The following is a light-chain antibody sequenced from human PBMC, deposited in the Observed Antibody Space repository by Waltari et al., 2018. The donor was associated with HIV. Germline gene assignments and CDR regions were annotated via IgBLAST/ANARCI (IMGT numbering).Light chain of an antibody. CDR2: GAS. V-gene: IGKV3-20*01. CDR3: QQYGSSPWT. CDR1: RSVADSY. Sequence: EIVLTQSPATLSLSPGERAALSCRASRSVADSYLAWYQQKPGQAPRLLVYGASTRAAGVADRFRAFGSDRDFFLIISSLEPQDCAMYFCQQYGSSPWTFGQGTKV. J-gene: IGKJ1*01.